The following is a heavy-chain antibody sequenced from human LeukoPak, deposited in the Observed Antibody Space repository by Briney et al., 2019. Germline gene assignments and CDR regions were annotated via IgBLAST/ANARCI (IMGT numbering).Heavy chain of an antibody. CDR1: GGSFSGYY. Sequence: PSETLSLTCAVYGGSFSGYYWSWIRQPPGKGLEWVADMNGDGSEKHYLASVKGRFTISRDNAKNLLYLQMSHLRVEDTATYYCTKGGHLDFWGQGSLVTVSS. D-gene: IGHD3-16*01. V-gene: IGHV3-7*01. J-gene: IGHJ4*02. CDR3: TKGGHLDF. CDR2: MNGDGSEK.